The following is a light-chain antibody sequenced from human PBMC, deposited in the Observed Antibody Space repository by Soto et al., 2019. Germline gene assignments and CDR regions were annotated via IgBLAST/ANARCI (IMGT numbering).Light chain of an antibody. Sequence: SYELTQPPSVSVAPGKTATITCGGNNIGSKGVHWYQQKSGQAPVLVIYYDNDRPSGIPERFSGSNSGNTATLTINRVEAGDEADYYCQVWDSTSDHPEVFGGGTKLTVL. J-gene: IGLJ2*01. V-gene: IGLV3-21*04. CDR3: QVWDSTSDHPEV. CDR1: NIGSKG. CDR2: YDN.